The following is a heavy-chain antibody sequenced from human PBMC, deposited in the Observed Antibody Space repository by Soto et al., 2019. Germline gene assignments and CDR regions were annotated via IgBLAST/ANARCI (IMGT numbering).Heavy chain of an antibody. D-gene: IGHD3-22*01. CDR2: INSDGSSA. Sequence: SLRLSCVASGFTFGHYWMHWVRQAPGKGLVWVSRINSDGSSAGYADSVKGRFTISRDNAKNTLYLQMNSLRAEDTAVYYCARFGTYYDSSGFLYWGQGALVTVSS. CDR3: ARFGTYYDSSGFLY. J-gene: IGHJ4*02. CDR1: GFTFGHYW. V-gene: IGHV3-74*01.